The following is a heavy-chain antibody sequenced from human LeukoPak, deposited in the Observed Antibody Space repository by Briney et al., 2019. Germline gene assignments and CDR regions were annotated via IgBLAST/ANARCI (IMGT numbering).Heavy chain of an antibody. V-gene: IGHV1-69*13. CDR3: ARGYSSSWYVKNYFDY. CDR1: GGTFISYA. D-gene: IGHD6-13*01. CDR2: IIPIFGTA. J-gene: IGHJ4*02. Sequence: SVKVSCKASGGTFISYAISWVRQAPGQGLEWMGGIIPIFGTANYAQKFQGRVTITADESTSTAYMELSSLRSEDTAVYYCARGYSSSWYVKNYFDYWGQGTLVTVSS.